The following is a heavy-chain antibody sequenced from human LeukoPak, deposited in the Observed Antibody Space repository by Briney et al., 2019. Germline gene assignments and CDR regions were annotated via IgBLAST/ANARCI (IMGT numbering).Heavy chain of an antibody. Sequence: GGSLRLSCAASGFTFSSYWMHWVRQAPGKGLVWVSRIKSDGSSTSYAESVKGRFIISRDNAKNTLVRQMNSLRAEDTAVYYCVREGRENGYDFDNWGQGNLVIVSS. J-gene: IGHJ4*02. CDR3: VREGRENGYDFDN. V-gene: IGHV3-74*01. D-gene: IGHD5-12*01. CDR2: IKSDGSST. CDR1: GFTFSSYW.